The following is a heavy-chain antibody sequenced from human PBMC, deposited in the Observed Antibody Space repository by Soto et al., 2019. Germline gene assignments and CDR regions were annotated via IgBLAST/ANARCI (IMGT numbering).Heavy chain of an antibody. V-gene: IGHV1-69*06. D-gene: IGHD3-10*01. CDR1: GGTFSSYA. CDR2: IIPIFGTA. CDR3: ARWRHIGEPARGNYYGMDV. J-gene: IGHJ6*02. Sequence: GASVKVSCKASGGTFSSYAISWVRQAPGQGLEWMGGIIPIFGTANYAQKFQGRVTITADKSTSTAYMELSSLRSEDTAVYYCARWRHIGEPARGNYYGMDVWGQGTTVTVSS.